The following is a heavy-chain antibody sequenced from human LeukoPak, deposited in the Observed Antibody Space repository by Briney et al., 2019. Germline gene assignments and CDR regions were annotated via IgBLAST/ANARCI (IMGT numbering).Heavy chain of an antibody. Sequence: ASVKLSCKVSGETLSDLSIHWLRQPPGKGLEWLGGSDPEDGERIYVQMFQGRVTMTEDTSIDTAYMELSSLRSEDTAVYYCVTGFTTMAVDYFDYWGQGTLVTVS. J-gene: IGHJ4*02. V-gene: IGHV1-24*01. CDR1: GETLSDLS. CDR3: VTGFTTMAVDYFDY. CDR2: SDPEDGER. D-gene: IGHD5-18*01.